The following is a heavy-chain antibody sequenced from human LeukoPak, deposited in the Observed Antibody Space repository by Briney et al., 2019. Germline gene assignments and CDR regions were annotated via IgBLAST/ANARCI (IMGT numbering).Heavy chain of an antibody. J-gene: IGHJ4*02. D-gene: IGHD3-22*01. CDR1: GGSISSYY. Sequence: NPSETLSLTCTVSGGSISSYYWTWIRQPPGKGLEWIGEINHSGSTNYNPSLKSRVTISVDTSKHQFSLRLNSVTAADTAVYYCARGPVVDYFDGSGYYYFDSWGQGTPVTVSS. CDR2: INHSGST. CDR3: ARGPVVDYFDGSGYYYFDS. V-gene: IGHV4-34*01.